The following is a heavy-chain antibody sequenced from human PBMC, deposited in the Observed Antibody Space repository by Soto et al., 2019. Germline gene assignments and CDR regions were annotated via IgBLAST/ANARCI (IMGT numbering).Heavy chain of an antibody. D-gene: IGHD1-26*01. Sequence: EVQLLESGGGLVQPGGSLRLSCAASGFTFSSYAMRWVRQAPVKGLEWVSAISGSGGSTYYADSVKGRFTISRDNSKNTPYLQRNSLRAEDTAVYDCARRGSGSYDDYWGQGTLVTVSS. V-gene: IGHV3-23*01. J-gene: IGHJ4*02. CDR1: GFTFSSYA. CDR2: ISGSGGST. CDR3: ARRGSGSYDDY.